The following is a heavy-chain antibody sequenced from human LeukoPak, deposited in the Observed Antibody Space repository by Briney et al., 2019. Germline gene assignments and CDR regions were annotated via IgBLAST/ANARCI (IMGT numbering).Heavy chain of an antibody. Sequence: GGSLRLSRAASGFTLSSFEMNWVRQAPGKGLEWVSYIDFSGRTIYYAASVKGRFTISRDNAKNSLYLQMNSLRAGDTAIYYCASENSGSYSLWGQGTPVTVSS. D-gene: IGHD1-26*01. CDR1: GFTLSSFE. CDR2: IDFSGRTI. J-gene: IGHJ4*02. CDR3: ASENSGSYSL. V-gene: IGHV3-48*03.